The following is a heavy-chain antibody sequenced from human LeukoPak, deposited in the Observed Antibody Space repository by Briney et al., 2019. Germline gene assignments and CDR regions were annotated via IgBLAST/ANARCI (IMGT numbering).Heavy chain of an antibody. J-gene: IGHJ4*02. D-gene: IGHD6-13*01. CDR3: ARRRAAGDY. CDR1: GFTFSSYG. CDR2: ISGSGSST. V-gene: IGHV3-23*01. Sequence: GGTLRLSCAASGFTFSSYGMSWVRQAPGKGLEWVSAISGSGSSTYYADSVKGRFTISRDNAKNSLYLQMNSLRAEDTAVYYCARRRAAGDYWGQGTLVTVSS.